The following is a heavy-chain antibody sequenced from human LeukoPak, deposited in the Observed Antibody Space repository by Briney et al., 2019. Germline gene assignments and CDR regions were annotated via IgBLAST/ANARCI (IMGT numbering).Heavy chain of an antibody. CDR1: GFTFSSNA. D-gene: IGHD5-18*01. Sequence: PGGSLRLSCSASGFTFSSNAMHWVRQAPGKGLECVSAISSNGGSTYYADSVKGRFTISRDNSKNTLHLQMNSLRAEDTAVYYCARDQYSYAHAAHWGQGTLVTVSS. CDR2: ISSNGGST. CDR3: ARDQYSYAHAAH. V-gene: IGHV3-64*04. J-gene: IGHJ4*02.